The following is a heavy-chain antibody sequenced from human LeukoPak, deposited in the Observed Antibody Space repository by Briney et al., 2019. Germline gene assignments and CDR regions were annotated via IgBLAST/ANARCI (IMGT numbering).Heavy chain of an antibody. V-gene: IGHV4-34*01. Sequence: KPSETLSLTCAVYGGSFSGYYWSWIRQPPGKGLEWIGEINHSGSTNYNPSLKSRVTISVDTSKNQFSLKLSSVTAAGTAVYYCARHRASLKFLEWLLPFDYWGQGTLVTVSS. D-gene: IGHD3-3*01. CDR3: ARHRASLKFLEWLLPFDY. J-gene: IGHJ4*02. CDR1: GGSFSGYY. CDR2: INHSGST.